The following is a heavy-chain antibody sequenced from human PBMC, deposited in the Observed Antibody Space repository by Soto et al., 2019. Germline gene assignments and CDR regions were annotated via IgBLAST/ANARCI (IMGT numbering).Heavy chain of an antibody. D-gene: IGHD2-2*02. V-gene: IGHV1-18*01. CDR3: ARDLRQQLYDY. CDR1: GYTFTSYG. Sequence: ASVKVSCKASGYTFTSYGISWVRQAPGQGLEWMGWINAYNGNKKYAQKLQGRVTMTTDTSTSTAYMELRSLRSDDTAVYYCARDLRQQLYDYWSQGTLVTVSS. CDR2: INAYNGNK. J-gene: IGHJ4*02.